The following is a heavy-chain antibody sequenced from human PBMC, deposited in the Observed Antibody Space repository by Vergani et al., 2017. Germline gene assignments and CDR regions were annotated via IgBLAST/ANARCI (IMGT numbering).Heavy chain of an antibody. CDR2: IGTAGDT. CDR3: ARAVSTTVGDPAGY. Sequence: EVQLVESGGGLVQPGGSLRLSCAASGFTFSSYDMHWVRQATGKGLEWVSAIGTAGDTYYPGSVKGRFTISRENAKNSLYLQMNNLRAGDTAIYYCARAVSTTVGDPAGYWGQGTLVIVSS. CDR1: GFTFSSYD. J-gene: IGHJ4*02. D-gene: IGHD4-23*01. V-gene: IGHV3-13*01.